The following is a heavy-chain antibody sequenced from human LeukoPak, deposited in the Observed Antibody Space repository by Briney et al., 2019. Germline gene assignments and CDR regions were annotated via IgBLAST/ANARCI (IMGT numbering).Heavy chain of an antibody. CDR1: GGSISGSY. Sequence: SETLSLTCTVSGGSISGSYWSWIRQPPGKGLEWIAYMYNSGSTNYNPSLKSRVTISIDTSKNQFSLKLSSLTAADTAVYYCARRPKVGATTYFDYWGQGTLVTVSS. CDR2: MYNSGST. J-gene: IGHJ4*02. D-gene: IGHD1-26*01. V-gene: IGHV4-59*01. CDR3: ARRPKVGATTYFDY.